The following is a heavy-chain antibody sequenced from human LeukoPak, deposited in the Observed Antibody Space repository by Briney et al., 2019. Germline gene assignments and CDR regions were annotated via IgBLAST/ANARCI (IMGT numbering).Heavy chain of an antibody. D-gene: IGHD1-1*01. CDR3: ARVRDNACDY. J-gene: IGHJ4*01. CDR1: GYMVSDYY. V-gene: IGHV1-2*02. CDR2: LRGDTGDT. Sequence: ASVTVSCKTSGYMVSDYYMHWVRQAPGQGLEWMGWLRGDTGDTDSPQKFKGRVTMTRDTATNTAYMQLSRLTYDDTAIYFCARVRDNACDYWGHGTLVTVSS.